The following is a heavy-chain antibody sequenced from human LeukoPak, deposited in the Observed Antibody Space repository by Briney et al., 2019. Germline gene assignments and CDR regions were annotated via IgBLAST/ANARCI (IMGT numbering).Heavy chain of an antibody. J-gene: IGHJ4*02. CDR2: IKQDGSEK. CDR1: GFTFSNYW. Sequence: GGSLRLSCAASGFTFSNYWMSWVRQAPGKGLEWVANIKQDGSEKYYADSVKGRFTISRDNAKNSLDLQMNSLRAEDTAVYYCARVGYGFFDYWGQGTLVTVSS. CDR3: ARVGYGFFDY. D-gene: IGHD5-18*01. V-gene: IGHV3-7*01.